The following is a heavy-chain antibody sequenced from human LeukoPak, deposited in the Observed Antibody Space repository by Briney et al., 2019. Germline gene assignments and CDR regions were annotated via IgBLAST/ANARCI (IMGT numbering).Heavy chain of an antibody. CDR2: INQDGSEK. Sequence: PAWSLTLSCAASGFTFSSYWISWVRQPPSKELEWVANINQDGSEKYYVDSLKGRFTISRDNAKNSLYLQMISVRAEDEAVFYCARDRGTYYYGTSSDYDAFDIWGQGTMVTVSS. D-gene: IGHD3-22*01. CDR3: ARDRGTYYYGTSSDYDAFDI. J-gene: IGHJ3*02. V-gene: IGHV3-7*01. CDR1: GFTFSSYW.